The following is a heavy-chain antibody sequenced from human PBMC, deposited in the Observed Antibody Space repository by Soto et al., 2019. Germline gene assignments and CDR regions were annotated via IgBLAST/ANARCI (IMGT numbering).Heavy chain of an antibody. V-gene: IGHV1-69*04. J-gene: IGHJ4*02. CDR3: ARDNGGATMDF. D-gene: IGHD1-26*01. Sequence: RFEARVTLTADKFTNTAYMELNSLRSDDTAVYYCARDNGGATMDFWGQGTLVTVSS.